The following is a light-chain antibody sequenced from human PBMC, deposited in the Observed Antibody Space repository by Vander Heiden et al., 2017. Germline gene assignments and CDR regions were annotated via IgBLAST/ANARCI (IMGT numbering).Light chain of an antibody. J-gene: IGKJ1*01. CDR2: ATS. CDR1: QSIRSY. Sequence: DIQMTQSPSPLSASVGDRVTITCRASQSIRSYLNWYQQKPGKAPKFLIYATSSLQSGVPSRFSGSGSGTDFTLTISSLQPEDFATYYCQQSHSTPWTFGQGTKVEIK. V-gene: IGKV1-39*01. CDR3: QQSHSTPWT.